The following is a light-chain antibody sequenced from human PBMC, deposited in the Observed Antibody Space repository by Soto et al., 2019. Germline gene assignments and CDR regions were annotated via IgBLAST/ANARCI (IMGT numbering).Light chain of an antibody. CDR2: EVN. CDR1: SSDVGGYNY. V-gene: IGLV2-8*01. CDR3: SSYAGSRNV. Sequence: QSALTQPPSASGSPGQSVAISCTGNSSDVGGYNYVSWYQQHPGKAPKLMIYEVNKRPSGVPDRFSGSKSGNTASLTVSGLKAEDEADYYCSSYAGSRNVFGTGTKLTVL. J-gene: IGLJ1*01.